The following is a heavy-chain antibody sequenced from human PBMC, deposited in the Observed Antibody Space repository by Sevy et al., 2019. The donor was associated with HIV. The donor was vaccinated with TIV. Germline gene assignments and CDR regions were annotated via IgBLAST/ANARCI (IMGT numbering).Heavy chain of an antibody. CDR1: GFTFNTYN. CDR3: ARENYYGSAINYFDY. V-gene: IGHV3-48*01. Sequence: GGSLRLSCAASGFTFNTYNMKWVRQAPGKGLEWVSYITSSSSTIYYADSVKGRFTISRDNAKNSLYLQMNSLRAEDTAVYYCARENYYGSAINYFDYWGQGTLVTVSS. CDR2: ITSSSSTI. J-gene: IGHJ4*02. D-gene: IGHD3-10*01.